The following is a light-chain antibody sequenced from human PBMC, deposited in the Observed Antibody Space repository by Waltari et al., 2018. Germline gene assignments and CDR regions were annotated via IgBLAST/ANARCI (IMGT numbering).Light chain of an antibody. Sequence: QSALTQPASVSGSPGQSITISCTGTSSDVGNYNFVSWYQQHPGKAPKLMIYEGSKRPSRVSNRFSGSKSGNTASLTISGLQAEDEADYYCCSYAGSTTFYVFGTETKVTVL. V-gene: IGLV2-23*01. CDR1: SSDVGNYNF. CDR2: EGS. CDR3: CSYAGSTTFYV. J-gene: IGLJ1*01.